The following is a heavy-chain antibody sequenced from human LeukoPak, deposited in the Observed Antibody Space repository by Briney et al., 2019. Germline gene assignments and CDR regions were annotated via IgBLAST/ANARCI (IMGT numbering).Heavy chain of an antibody. CDR1: GFTFSNYA. J-gene: IGHJ4*02. D-gene: IGHD5-18*01. CDR2: TSHNEGNK. Sequence: PGRSLRLSCAASGFTFSNYAVHWVRQAPGKGLEWVGATSHNEGNKYYADSVKGRFTISRDNSKNTLYLEVNSLRTDDTAVYYCARGPGLAMGKGYFDYCGQGTLVTVSS. CDR3: ARGPGLAMGKGYFDY. V-gene: IGHV3-30-3*01.